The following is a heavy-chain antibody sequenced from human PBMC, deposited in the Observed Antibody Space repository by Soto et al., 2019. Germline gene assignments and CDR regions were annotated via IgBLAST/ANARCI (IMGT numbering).Heavy chain of an antibody. D-gene: IGHD5-12*01. CDR2: IIPILGIA. CDR3: ARDIGYSGYEGGY. J-gene: IGHJ4*02. V-gene: IGHV1-69*08. CDR1: GGTFSSYT. Sequence: QVQLVQSGAEVKKPGSSVKVSCKASGGTFSSYTISWVRQAPGQGLEWMGRIIPILGIANYAQKFQGRVMITADKSTSTAYMELSSLRSEDTAVYYCARDIGYSGYEGGYWGQGTLVTVSS.